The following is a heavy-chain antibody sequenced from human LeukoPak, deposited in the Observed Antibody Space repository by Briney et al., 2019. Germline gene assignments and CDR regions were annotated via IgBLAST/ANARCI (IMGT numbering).Heavy chain of an antibody. D-gene: IGHD2-15*01. J-gene: IGHJ3*02. CDR3: ARDPPKPDIVEGDDAFDI. CDR2: IYYSGST. CDR1: GGSISSSSYY. V-gene: IGHV4-39*07. Sequence: PSQTLSLTCTVSGGSISSSSYYWGWIRQPPGKGLEWIGSIYYSGSTYYNPSLKSRVTISVDTSKNQFSLKLSSVTAADTAVYYCARDPPKPDIVEGDDAFDIWGQGSMVTVSS.